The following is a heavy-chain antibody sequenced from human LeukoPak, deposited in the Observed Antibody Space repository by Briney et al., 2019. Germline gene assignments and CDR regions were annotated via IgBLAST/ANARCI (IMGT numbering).Heavy chain of an antibody. CDR2: IYYSGST. CDR3: AVHFDFRSAYYYRRVLDY. V-gene: IGHV4-59*01. J-gene: IGHJ4*02. Sequence: SETLPLTCTVSGGSISSYYWSWIRQPPGKGLEWSGYIYYSGSTNYNPSLKSRVTISVDTSKKQFYLKVSSVTAADTAVYYCAVHFDFRSAYYYRRVLDYWGQETLVTVSS. CDR1: GGSISSYY. D-gene: IGHD3-3*01.